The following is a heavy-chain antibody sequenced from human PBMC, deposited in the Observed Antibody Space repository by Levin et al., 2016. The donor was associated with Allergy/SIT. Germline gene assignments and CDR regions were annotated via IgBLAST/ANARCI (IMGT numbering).Heavy chain of an antibody. D-gene: IGHD3-16*02. V-gene: IGHV3-74*03. CDR2: ISGDGSTA. Sequence: GESLKISCAASGFTFRTYWMHWVRQAPGNGLVWVSRISGDGSTATYADSVKGRFTISRDNAKNTLYLQMNSLNADDTAVYYCARGDGGFIHWGQGTLVTVSS. CDR3: ARGDGGFIH. CDR1: GFTFRTYW. J-gene: IGHJ4*02.